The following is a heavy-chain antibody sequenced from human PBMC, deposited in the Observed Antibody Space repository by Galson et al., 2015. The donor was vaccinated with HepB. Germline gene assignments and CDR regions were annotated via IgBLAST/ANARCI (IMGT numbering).Heavy chain of an antibody. V-gene: IGHV5-10-1*01. CDR2: IDPSDSYS. J-gene: IGHJ4*02. Sequence: QSGAEVKKPGESLTISCKGSGYSFTSYRITWVRQMPGKGLEWMGRIDPSDSYSHYSPSFQGHVTISADRSISTAYLQWSGLKASDTAMYYCARQVTPAMVTLDFWGQGTLVTVSS. CDR3: ARQVTPAMVTLDF. CDR1: GYSFTSYR. D-gene: IGHD5-18*01.